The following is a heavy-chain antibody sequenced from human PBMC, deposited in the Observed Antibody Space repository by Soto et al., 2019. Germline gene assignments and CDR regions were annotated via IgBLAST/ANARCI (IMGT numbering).Heavy chain of an antibody. V-gene: IGHV4-34*01. J-gene: IGHJ4*02. CDR2: INHSGST. CDR1: GGSFSGYY. Sequence: PSETLSLTCAVYGGSFSGYYWSWIRQPPGKGLEWIGEINHSGSTNYNPSLKSRVTISVDTSKNQFSLKLSSVTAADTAVYYCARGYCSSTSCYLYYFDYWGQGTLVTVSS. D-gene: IGHD2-2*01. CDR3: ARGYCSSTSCYLYYFDY.